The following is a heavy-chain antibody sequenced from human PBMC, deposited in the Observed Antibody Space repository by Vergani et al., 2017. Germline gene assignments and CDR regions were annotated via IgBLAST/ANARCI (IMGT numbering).Heavy chain of an antibody. D-gene: IGHD3-3*01. CDR3: AKDLRGSYDFWSGYYFTYYYGMDV. CDR1: GGTFSSYA. CDR2: IIPIFGTA. J-gene: IGHJ6*02. Sequence: QVQLVQSGAEVKKPGSSVKVSCKASGGTFSSYAISWVRQAPGQGLEWMGGIIPIFGTANYAQKFQGRVTITADESTSTAYMELSSLRSEDTAVYYCAKDLRGSYDFWSGYYFTYYYGMDVWGQGTTVTVSS. V-gene: IGHV1-69*01.